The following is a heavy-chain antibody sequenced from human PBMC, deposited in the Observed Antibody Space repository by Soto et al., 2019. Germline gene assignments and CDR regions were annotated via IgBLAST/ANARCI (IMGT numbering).Heavy chain of an antibody. Sequence: EVQLVESGGGLAQPGGSLRLSCAASGFTFSSYEMDWVRQAPGKWLEWVAHITSSGGTMYADSVRGRFTISRDNADNSLYLQMNSLRAEDTAVYYCTKEKSVMYSGYDAFDTWGRGTMVTVSS. V-gene: IGHV3-48*03. CDR2: ITSSGGTM. D-gene: IGHD5-12*01. J-gene: IGHJ3*02. CDR3: TKEKSVMYSGYDAFDT. CDR1: GFTFSSYE.